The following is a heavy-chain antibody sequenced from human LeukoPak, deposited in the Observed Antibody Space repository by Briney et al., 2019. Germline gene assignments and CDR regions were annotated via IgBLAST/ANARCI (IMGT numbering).Heavy chain of an antibody. V-gene: IGHV4-59*01. Sequence: PSETLSLTCTVSGGSISSYYWSWIRQPPGKGLEWIGYIYSSGSTNYNPSLKSRVTISVDTSKNQFSLKLSSVTAADTAVYYGARSPYYYGSGSYFRPWGQGTLVTVSS. CDR1: GGSISSYY. CDR2: IYSSGST. CDR3: ARSPYYYGSGSYFRP. D-gene: IGHD3-10*01. J-gene: IGHJ4*02.